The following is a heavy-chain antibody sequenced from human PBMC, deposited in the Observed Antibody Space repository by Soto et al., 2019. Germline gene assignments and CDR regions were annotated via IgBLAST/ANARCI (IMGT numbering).Heavy chain of an antibody. CDR3: AKIRGSGSYYIFDH. CDR1: GFTFNSYA. V-gene: IGHV3-23*01. D-gene: IGHD3-10*01. CDR2: ISDSGGST. J-gene: IGHJ4*02. Sequence: PGGSLRLSCAASGFTFNSYAMSWVRQAPGKWLEWVSGISDSGGSTYYADSVKGRFTISRDNSKNTLYLQMNSLRADDTAVYFCAKIRGSGSYYIFDHWGQGXQVTVYS.